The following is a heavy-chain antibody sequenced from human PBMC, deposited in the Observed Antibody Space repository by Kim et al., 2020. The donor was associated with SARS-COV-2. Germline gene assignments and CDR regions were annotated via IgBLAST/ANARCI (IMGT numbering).Heavy chain of an antibody. CDR3: ARGSRAPMIVVVITPCDY. D-gene: IGHD3-22*01. V-gene: IGHV3-11*04. Sequence: KGRFTISSDNAKNSLYLQMNSLRAEDTAVYYCARGSRAPMIVVVITPCDYWGQGTLVTVSS. J-gene: IGHJ4*02.